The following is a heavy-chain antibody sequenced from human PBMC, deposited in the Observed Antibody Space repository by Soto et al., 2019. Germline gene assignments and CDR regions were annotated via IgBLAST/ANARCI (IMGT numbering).Heavy chain of an antibody. CDR3: ARHVVFAGSHWFDP. CDR2: INHSGST. D-gene: IGHD2-15*01. V-gene: IGHV4-34*01. Sequence: PSETLSLTCPVYGGSLTGGYWSWVRRPPKTGLEWKGVINHSGSTNYNPSLKTRVTIPVDTSKSQFSLKLSSVTAADTVVYYCARHVVFAGSHWFDPWGQGTLVTVSS. J-gene: IGHJ5*02. CDR1: GGSLTGGY.